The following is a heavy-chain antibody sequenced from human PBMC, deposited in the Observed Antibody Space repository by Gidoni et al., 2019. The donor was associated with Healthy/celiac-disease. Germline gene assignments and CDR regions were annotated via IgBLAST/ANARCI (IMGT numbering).Heavy chain of an antibody. D-gene: IGHD3-3*01. CDR3: ARRREIIFGVVNRYGMDV. CDR2: ISSSSSTI. V-gene: IGHV3-48*01. CDR1: GFTFSSYS. J-gene: IGHJ6*02. Sequence: EVQLVESGGGLVQPGGSLRLSCAASGFTFSSYSMNWVRQAPGKGLEWVSYISSSSSTIYYADSVKGRFTISRDNAKNSLYLQMNSLRAEDTAVYYCARRREIIFGVVNRYGMDVWGQGTTVTVSS.